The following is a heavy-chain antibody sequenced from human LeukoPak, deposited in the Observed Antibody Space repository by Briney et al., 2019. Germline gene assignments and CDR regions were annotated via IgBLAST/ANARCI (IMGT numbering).Heavy chain of an antibody. CDR3: ARIDYPYYFDH. J-gene: IGHJ4*02. CDR1: GFTVTSIY. CDR2: IYSGGST. Sequence: PGGSLSLSCAASGFTVTSIYTSWVRQAPGQGLEWVSVIYSGGSTYYAGSVKGRFTISRDNSKNTLDLQMNSLRAEDMAVYYCARIDYPYYFDHWGQGTLVTVSS. D-gene: IGHD4-11*01. V-gene: IGHV3-53*01.